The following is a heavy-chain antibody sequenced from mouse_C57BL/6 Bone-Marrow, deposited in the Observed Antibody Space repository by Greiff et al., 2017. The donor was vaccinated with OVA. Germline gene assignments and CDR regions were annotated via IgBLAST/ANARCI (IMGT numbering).Heavy chain of an antibody. CDR3: TRGVYYSSSRAMDY. D-gene: IGHD2-5*01. J-gene: IGHJ4*01. V-gene: IGHV14-4*01. CDR1: GFNIKDDY. Sequence: VQLQQSGAELVRPGASVKLSCTASGFNIKDDYMHWVKQRPEQGLEWIGWIDPENGDTEYASKFQGKATITADTSSNTSYLQLSRLTSEDTAVYFCTRGVYYSSSRAMDYWGQGTSVTVSS. CDR2: IDPENGDT.